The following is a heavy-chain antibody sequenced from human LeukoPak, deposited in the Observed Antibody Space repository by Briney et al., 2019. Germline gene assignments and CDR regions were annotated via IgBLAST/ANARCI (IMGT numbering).Heavy chain of an antibody. CDR3: ARQGAAPRRGFDY. Sequence: SEILSLTCTVSGGSISSYYWSWIRQPPGKGLEWIGYIYYSGSTNYNPSLKSRVTISVDTSKNQFSLKLSSVTAADTAVYYCARQGAAPRRGFDYWGQGTLVTVSS. D-gene: IGHD6-13*01. V-gene: IGHV4-59*08. J-gene: IGHJ4*02. CDR2: IYYSGST. CDR1: GGSISSYY.